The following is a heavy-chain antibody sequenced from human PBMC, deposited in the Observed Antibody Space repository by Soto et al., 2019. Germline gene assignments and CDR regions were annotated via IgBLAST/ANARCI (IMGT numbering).Heavy chain of an antibody. J-gene: IGHJ4*02. D-gene: IGHD6-13*01. CDR1: GYTFTSYN. Sequence: QVQLVQSGAEVKKPGASATVSCKASGYTFTSYNIHWVRQAPGQGLEWMGEINPSGGGTGYADTFQGRVTMTRNPSTRTVYMVLTSLTPEDAAVYYCARIASAGKTYFDYWGQGTLVTVSS. CDR3: ARIASAGKTYFDY. V-gene: IGHV1-46*01. CDR2: INPSGGGT.